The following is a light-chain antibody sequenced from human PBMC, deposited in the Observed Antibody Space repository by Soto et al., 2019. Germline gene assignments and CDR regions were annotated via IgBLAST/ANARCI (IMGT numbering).Light chain of an antibody. CDR2: EVT. J-gene: IGLJ1*01. Sequence: QSALTQPASVSGSPGQSITIPCTGSSNDIGSYNRVSWYQQHPGKAPKLIIYEVTDRPSGVSNRFSGSKSGNTASLTISGLQAEDEAEYYCSSYTNINTRACVFGTGTKLTVL. V-gene: IGLV2-14*01. CDR3: SSYTNINTRACV. CDR1: SNDIGSYNR.